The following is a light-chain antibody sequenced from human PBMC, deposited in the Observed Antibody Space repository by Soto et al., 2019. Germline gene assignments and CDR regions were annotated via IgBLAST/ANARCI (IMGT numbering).Light chain of an antibody. CDR2: LAS. CDR1: QKIHNF. CDR3: QQTLSNPRT. Sequence: QITQSPSPLSASLGDSVTVTCRASQKIHNFVSWYQQKPGQAPKLLILLASTLESGVPSRFGGSGSGTDFTLTISDLQPEDVATYYCQQTLSNPRTFGGGTKVDIK. V-gene: IGKV1-39*01. J-gene: IGKJ4*01.